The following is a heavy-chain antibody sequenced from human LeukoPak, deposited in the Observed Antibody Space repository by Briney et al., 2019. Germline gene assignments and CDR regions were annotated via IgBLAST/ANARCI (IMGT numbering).Heavy chain of an antibody. Sequence: ASVKVSCKASGYTFTGYYMHWVRQAPGQGLEWMGWINPNSGGTNYAQKFQGRVTMTRDTSISTAYMELSRLRSDDTAVYYCARRVAAPYYYYYYYMDVWGKGTTVTVSS. CDR2: INPNSGGT. CDR1: GYTFTGYY. CDR3: ARRVAAPYYYYYYYMDV. J-gene: IGHJ6*03. D-gene: IGHD6-25*01. V-gene: IGHV1-2*02.